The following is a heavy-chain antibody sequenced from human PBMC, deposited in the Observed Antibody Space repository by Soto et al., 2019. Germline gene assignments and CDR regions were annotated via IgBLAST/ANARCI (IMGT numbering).Heavy chain of an antibody. CDR2: IIPILGIA. J-gene: IGHJ4*02. CDR1: GGTFSSYT. D-gene: IGHD3-22*01. Sequence: QVQLVQSGAEVKKPGSSVKVSCKASGGTFSSYTISWVRQAPGQGLEWMGRIIPILGIANYAQKFQGRVTITADKSTSTAYMELSSLRSEETAVYYCARVLHYDSISRDDYWGQGTLVTVSS. V-gene: IGHV1-69*02. CDR3: ARVLHYDSISRDDY.